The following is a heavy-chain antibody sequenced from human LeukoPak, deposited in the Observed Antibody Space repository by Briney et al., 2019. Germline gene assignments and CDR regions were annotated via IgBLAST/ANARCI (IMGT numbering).Heavy chain of an antibody. Sequence: ASVKVSCTASGYTFTVYYMGWVRQAPGQGLGWVGWINPKSGGTTYARTLEGWLTMTRDTSISTAHMELSRLRSDDTAVYYCARGRDSDTTDYWGQGNLVTVSS. CDR2: INPKSGGT. CDR1: GYTFTVYY. D-gene: IGHD1-14*01. V-gene: IGHV1-2*04. J-gene: IGHJ4*02. CDR3: ARGRDSDTTDY.